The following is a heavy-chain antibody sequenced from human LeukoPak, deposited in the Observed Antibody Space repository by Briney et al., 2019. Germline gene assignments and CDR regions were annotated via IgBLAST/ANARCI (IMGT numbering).Heavy chain of an antibody. CDR1: GYTFTGYY. CDR3: ATLGDSSGYYLRDY. CDR2: INPNSGGT. Sequence: AAVKVSCKASGYTFTGYYMHCVRQAPGQGLEWMGWINPNSGGTNYAQESEGRVTMTRDTSISTAYMELSRLRSDDTAVYYCATLGDSSGYYLRDYWGQGTLVTVSS. V-gene: IGHV1-2*02. J-gene: IGHJ4*02. D-gene: IGHD3-22*01.